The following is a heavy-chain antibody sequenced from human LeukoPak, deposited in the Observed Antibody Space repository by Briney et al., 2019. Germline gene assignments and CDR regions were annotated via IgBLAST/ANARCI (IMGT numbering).Heavy chain of an antibody. Sequence: PSETLSLICAVYGGSFSDYYWSWIRQSPGKGLEWIGEITHSGSANYNPSLKSRVTMSVDTSKNQFSLKLSSVTAADTAVYYCARDGYLSGYLNYYYYMDVWGKGTTVTVSS. V-gene: IGHV4-34*01. J-gene: IGHJ6*03. CDR3: ARDGYLSGYLNYYYYMDV. D-gene: IGHD3-3*01. CDR1: GGSFSDYY. CDR2: ITHSGSA.